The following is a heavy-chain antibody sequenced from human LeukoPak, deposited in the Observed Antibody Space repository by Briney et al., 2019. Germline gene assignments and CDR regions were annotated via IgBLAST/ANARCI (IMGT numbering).Heavy chain of an antibody. V-gene: IGHV5-51*01. Sequence: GESLKISCKGFGYSFTRNWIGWVRQMPGKGLEWMGIIYPGDSDTRYSPSFQGQVTISADKSISTAYLQWSSLKASDTAMYYCARTLTYYYGSGTGDAFDIWGQGTMVTVSS. CDR3: ARTLTYYYGSGTGDAFDI. J-gene: IGHJ3*02. CDR1: GYSFTRNW. D-gene: IGHD3-10*01. CDR2: IYPGDSDT.